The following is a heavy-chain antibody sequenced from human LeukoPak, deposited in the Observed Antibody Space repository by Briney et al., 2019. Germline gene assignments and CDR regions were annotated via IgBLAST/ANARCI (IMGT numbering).Heavy chain of an antibody. CDR2: ITHGGQI. J-gene: IGHJ5*02. CDR1: GLIFTSFG. CDR3: ARDDRYGSGTLGKRFDP. D-gene: IGHD3-10*01. V-gene: IGHV3-21*01. Sequence: PGGSLRLSCVASGLIFTSFGMNWVRQAPGEGLEWVSSITHGGQIYYADSVKGRFTISRDNTKNSVYLQMDNLRDDDTAVYFCARDDRYGSGTLGKRFDPWGQGTLVSVSS.